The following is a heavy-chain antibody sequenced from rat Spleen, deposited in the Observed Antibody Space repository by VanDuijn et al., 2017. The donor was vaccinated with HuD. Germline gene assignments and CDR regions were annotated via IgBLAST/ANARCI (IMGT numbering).Heavy chain of an antibody. D-gene: IGHD1-2*01. CDR2: INYDGSST. CDR1: GFILSDYY. CDR3: ASSYSSYVFDY. Sequence: EVQLVESGGGLVQPGRSLKLSCAASGFILSDYYMAWVRQTPTKGLEWVATINYDGSSTFYRDSVKARFTISRDNANNIQYLQMDSLRSEDTATYYCASSYSSYVFDYWGQGVMVTVSS. J-gene: IGHJ2*01. V-gene: IGHV5-29*01.